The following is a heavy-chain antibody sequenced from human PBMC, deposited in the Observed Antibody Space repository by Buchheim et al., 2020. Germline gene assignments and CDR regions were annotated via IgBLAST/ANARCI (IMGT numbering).Heavy chain of an antibody. CDR1: GYSFTTYW. D-gene: IGHD3-9*01. CDR2: IDPRDSYT. Sequence: EVQLVQSGAEVKKPGESLRISCKGSGYSFTTYWISWVRQMPGKGLEWMGRIDPRDSYTNYSPSFQGHVTISADKSISPAYPQWSSLKASDTAMYYCARHSMGYFDWLNFDYWGQGTL. V-gene: IGHV5-10-1*01. J-gene: IGHJ4*02. CDR3: ARHSMGYFDWLNFDY.